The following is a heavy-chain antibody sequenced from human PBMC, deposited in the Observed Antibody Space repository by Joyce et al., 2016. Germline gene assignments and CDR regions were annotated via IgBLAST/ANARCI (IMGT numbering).Heavy chain of an antibody. CDR2: IIPIFGTT. D-gene: IGHD6-13*01. J-gene: IGHJ3*02. Sequence: QVQLVQSWAEVKKPGSSVKVSCKASGGTFSNYAISWVRQSPGQGLEWMGGIIPIFGTTNYAQKFQGRVTITADESTSTTYMELSRLRAQDTAVYYCARGERAAAGTFDAFDIWGQGTMVTVA. V-gene: IGHV1-69*01. CDR1: GGTFSNYA. CDR3: ARGERAAAGTFDAFDI.